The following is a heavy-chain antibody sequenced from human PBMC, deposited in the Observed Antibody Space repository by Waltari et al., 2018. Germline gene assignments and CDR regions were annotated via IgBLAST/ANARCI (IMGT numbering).Heavy chain of an antibody. Sequence: QVQLVQSGAEVKKPGASVKVSCKASGYTFTSYYIHWVRQAPGQGLEWMGISNPSPGSTRNAQNFQGRVTLTRDTSTSTVYMELSGLRSEDTALYYCARVRAAGVNDAFDIWGQGTMVTVAS. V-gene: IGHV1-46*01. D-gene: IGHD6-13*01. J-gene: IGHJ3*02. CDR2: SNPSPGST. CDR1: GYTFTSYY. CDR3: ARVRAAGVNDAFDI.